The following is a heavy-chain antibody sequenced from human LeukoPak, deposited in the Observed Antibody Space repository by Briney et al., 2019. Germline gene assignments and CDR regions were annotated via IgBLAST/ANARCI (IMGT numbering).Heavy chain of an antibody. J-gene: IGHJ4*02. D-gene: IGHD4-17*01. Sequence: GGSLRLSCAASGFTFNNYAMNWVRQAPGKGLEWVSVITSSGSTYYTDSVKGRFTISRDNSKNTLYLQMNSLRAEDTAIYYCAKDLYGDYDFDGGGRGTLVTVYS. CDR3: AKDLYGDYDFDG. V-gene: IGHV3-23*01. CDR2: ITSSGST. CDR1: GFTFNNYA.